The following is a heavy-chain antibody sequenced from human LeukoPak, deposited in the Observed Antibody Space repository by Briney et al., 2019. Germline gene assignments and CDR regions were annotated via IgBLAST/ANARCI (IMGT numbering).Heavy chain of an antibody. CDR2: IYYSGST. D-gene: IGHD3-10*01. V-gene: IGHV4-59*01. CDR1: GASISSSS. J-gene: IGHJ5*02. CDR3: ARDTLESYGSGSYRWFDP. Sequence: SETLSLTCTISGASISSSSWSWIRQPPGKGLEWIGYIYYSGSTNYNPSPKSRVTISVDTSKNQFSLKLSSVTAADTAVYYCARDTLESYGSGSYRWFDPWGQGTLVTVSS.